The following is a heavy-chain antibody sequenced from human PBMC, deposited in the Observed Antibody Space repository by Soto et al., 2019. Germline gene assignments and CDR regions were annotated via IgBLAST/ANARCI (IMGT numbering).Heavy chain of an antibody. V-gene: IGHV1-2*04. J-gene: IGHJ5*02. CDR2: INPNSGST. Sequence: QVQLVQSGAEVKKPGASVTVSCRASGYTFTDYFLHWVRQAPGHGLEWMGWINPNSGSTHFAPKFQGWVTMTRDASISTVYLVLNRLRSDETAVYYCARVTATSPDAWLEHWGQGTLVTVSS. CDR1: GYTFTDYF. D-gene: IGHD1-7*01. CDR3: ARVTATSPDAWLEH.